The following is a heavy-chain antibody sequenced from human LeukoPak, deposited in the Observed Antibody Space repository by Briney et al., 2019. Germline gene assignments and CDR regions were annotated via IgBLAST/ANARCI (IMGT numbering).Heavy chain of an antibody. J-gene: IGHJ4*02. D-gene: IGHD5-12*01. CDR1: GGSISSGDYY. CDR2: IYYSGSN. CDR3: ARGDNSGHVYFDH. Sequence: SETLSLTCTVAGGSISSGDYYWSWIRQPPGKGLEWIGYIYYSGSNHYNPSLKSRVTISVDTSKNQFSLKLSSVTAADTAVYYCARGDNSGHVYFDHWGQGTLVTVSS. V-gene: IGHV4-30-4*01.